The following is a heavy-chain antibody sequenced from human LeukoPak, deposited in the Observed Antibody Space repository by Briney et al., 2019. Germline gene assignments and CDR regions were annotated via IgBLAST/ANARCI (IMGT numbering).Heavy chain of an antibody. CDR1: GYTFTSYG. V-gene: IGHV1-18*01. CDR3: ARDWFGELDIDYFDY. CDR2: ICAYNGNT. D-gene: IGHD3-10*01. J-gene: IGHJ4*02. Sequence: GASVKVSCKASGYTFTSYGISWVRQAPGQGLEWMGWICAYNGNTNYAQKLQGRVTMTTDTSTSTAYMELRSLRSDDTAVYYCARDWFGELDIDYFDYWGQGTLVTVSS.